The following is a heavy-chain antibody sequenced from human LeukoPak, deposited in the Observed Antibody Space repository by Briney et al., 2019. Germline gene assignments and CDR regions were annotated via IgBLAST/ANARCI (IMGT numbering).Heavy chain of an antibody. CDR2: ISSSSSYI. D-gene: IGHD3-22*01. J-gene: IGHJ4*02. V-gene: IGHV3-21*01. CDR3: ARGERTYYYDSSGYYYVDY. Sequence: GGSLRLSCAASGFTFSSYSMNWVRQAPGKGLEWVSSISSSSSYIYYADSVKGRFTISRDNAKNSLYPQMNSLRAEDTAVYYCARGERTYYYDSSGYYYVDYWGQGTLVTVSS. CDR1: GFTFSSYS.